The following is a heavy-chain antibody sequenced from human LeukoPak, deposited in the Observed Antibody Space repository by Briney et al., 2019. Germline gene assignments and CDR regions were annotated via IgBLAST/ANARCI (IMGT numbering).Heavy chain of an antibody. CDR1: GFTFSSYA. CDR2: ISSSSSYI. CDR3: ARDGIAVAGTLDY. Sequence: PGGSLGLSCAASGFTFSSYAMSWVRQAPGKGLEWVSSISSSSSYIYYADSVKGRFTISRDNAKNSLYLQMNSLRAEDTAVYYCARDGIAVAGTLDYWGQGTLVTVSS. D-gene: IGHD6-19*01. J-gene: IGHJ4*02. V-gene: IGHV3-21*01.